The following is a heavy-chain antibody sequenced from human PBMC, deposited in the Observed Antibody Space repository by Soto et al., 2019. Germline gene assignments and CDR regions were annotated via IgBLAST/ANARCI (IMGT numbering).Heavy chain of an antibody. V-gene: IGHV3-13*01. D-gene: IGHD4-17*01. J-gene: IGHJ5*02. CDR1: GFTFSSYD. CDR2: IGTAGDT. CDR3: ARVGENDYCVFSVGWFDP. Sequence: GGSLRLSCAASGFTFSSYDMHWVRQATGKGLEWVSAIGTAGDTYYPGSVKGRFTISRENAKNSLYLQMNSLRAGDTAVYYFARVGENDYCVFSVGWFDPWGQGTLVTVSS.